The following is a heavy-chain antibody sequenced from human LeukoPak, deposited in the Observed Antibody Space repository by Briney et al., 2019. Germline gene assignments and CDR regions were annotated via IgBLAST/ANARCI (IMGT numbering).Heavy chain of an antibody. V-gene: IGHV3-30*02. J-gene: IGHJ4*02. Sequence: GGSLRLSCAASGFTFSSYGMHWVRQAPGKGLEWVAVIWYDGSNKYYADSVKGRFTISRDNSKNTLYLQMNSLRAEDTAVYYCAKGAESSSWLNIDYWGQGTLVTVSS. D-gene: IGHD6-13*01. CDR2: IWYDGSNK. CDR1: GFTFSSYG. CDR3: AKGAESSSWLNIDY.